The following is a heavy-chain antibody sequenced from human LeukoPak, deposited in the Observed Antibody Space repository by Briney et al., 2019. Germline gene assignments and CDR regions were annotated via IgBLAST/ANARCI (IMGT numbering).Heavy chain of an antibody. Sequence: QTGGSLRLSCAASGFIFNSYSMHWVRQAPGKGLEWVALIWYDGSNKYYTDSVKGRFTISRDNSKNTLYLEMNSLRAEDTAIYYCAREGPRGNSQFDYWGQGTLVTVSS. CDR3: AREGPRGNSQFDY. V-gene: IGHV3-33*01. CDR1: GFIFNSYS. J-gene: IGHJ4*02. D-gene: IGHD2/OR15-2a*01. CDR2: IWYDGSNK.